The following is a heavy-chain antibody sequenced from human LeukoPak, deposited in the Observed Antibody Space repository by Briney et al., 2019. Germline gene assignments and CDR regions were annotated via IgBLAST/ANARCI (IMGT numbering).Heavy chain of an antibody. CDR2: IYPGDSDT. V-gene: IGHV5-51*01. J-gene: IGHJ3*02. CDR3: ARLRYSSGLRAFDI. D-gene: IGHD6-19*01. Sequence: GESLKISCKASGYSFTSYSIGWVRQMPGKGLEWMGIIYPGDSDTRYSPSFQGQVTISADKSISTAYPQWSSLKASDTAMYYCARLRYSSGLRAFDIWGQGTMVTVSS. CDR1: GYSFTSYS.